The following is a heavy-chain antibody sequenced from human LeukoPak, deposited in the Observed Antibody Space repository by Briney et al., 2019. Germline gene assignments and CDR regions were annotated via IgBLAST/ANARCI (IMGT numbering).Heavy chain of an antibody. D-gene: IGHD6-6*01. J-gene: IGHJ4*02. CDR3: ARVALSGVWYSFGSSSSVYFDY. Sequence: SETLSLTCTVSGGSVSSGFYYWSWIRQPPGKGLAWIGYIYYTGSTNYNPSLKSRVTISVDTSKNQFSLKLTSVTAADTAVYYCARVALSGVWYSFGSSSSVYFDYWGQGTLVTVSS. CDR1: GGSVSSGFYY. CDR2: IYYTGST. V-gene: IGHV4-61*01.